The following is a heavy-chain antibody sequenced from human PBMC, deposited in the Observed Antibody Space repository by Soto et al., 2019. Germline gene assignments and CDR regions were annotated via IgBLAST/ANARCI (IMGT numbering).Heavy chain of an antibody. V-gene: IGHV1-24*01. D-gene: IGHD2-2*01. CDR1: GYTLSELS. CDR2: FDPENDET. CDR3: AIAAYCSGATCYSGYNWFDP. Sequence: ASVKVSCKVSGYTLSELSIHGVRQTPGKGLGWMGGFDPENDETSYAQKFQGRVTLTEDTSTDTAYLELSSLRSEDTAIYYCAIAAYCSGATCYSGYNWFDPWGQGTQVTVSS. J-gene: IGHJ5*02.